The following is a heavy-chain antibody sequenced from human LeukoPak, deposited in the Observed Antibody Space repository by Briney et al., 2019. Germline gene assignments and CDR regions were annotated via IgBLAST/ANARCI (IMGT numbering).Heavy chain of an antibody. V-gene: IGHV4-39*07. J-gene: IGHJ4*02. D-gene: IGHD4-4*01. Sequence: SETLSLTCTVSGGSISSRSYYWGWIRQPPGTGLEWIGSIYYSGSTYQNPSLKSRVTISVDTSKNQFSLKLSSVTAADTAVYYCAREPADSYSIFDYWGQGTLVTVSS. CDR3: AREPADSYSIFDY. CDR2: IYYSGST. CDR1: GGSISSRSYY.